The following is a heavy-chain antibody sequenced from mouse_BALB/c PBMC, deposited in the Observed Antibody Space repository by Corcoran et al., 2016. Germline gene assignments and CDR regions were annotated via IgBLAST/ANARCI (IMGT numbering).Heavy chain of an antibody. J-gene: IGHJ3*01. CDR3: ARGRPNYSPLAY. D-gene: IGHD2-12*01. CDR2: ILPGSGST. CDR1: GYTFSSYW. Sequence: QVQLQQSGAELMKPGASVKISCKATGYTFSSYWIEWVKQRPGHGLEWIGEILPGSGSTNYNEKFKGKATFTADTSSNTAYMQLSSLTSEDSAVYYCARGRPNYSPLAYWGQGTLFTVSA. V-gene: IGHV1-9*01.